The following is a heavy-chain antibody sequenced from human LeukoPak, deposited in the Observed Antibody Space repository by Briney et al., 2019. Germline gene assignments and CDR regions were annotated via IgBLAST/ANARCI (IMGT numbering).Heavy chain of an antibody. Sequence: ASVKVSCKSSGYIFTGYFMHWVRQAPGQGLEWMGWINPNTGGTNYAQQFQGRVTMTRDKSISTAYLQWSSLKASDTAMYYCARPQGRGWDAFDIWGQGTMVTVSS. J-gene: IGHJ3*02. CDR2: INPNTGGT. CDR3: ARPQGRGWDAFDI. D-gene: IGHD6-19*01. V-gene: IGHV1-2*02. CDR1: GYIFTGYF.